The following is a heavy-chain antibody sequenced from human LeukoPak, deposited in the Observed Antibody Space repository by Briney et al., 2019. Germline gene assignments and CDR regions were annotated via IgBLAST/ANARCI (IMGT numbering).Heavy chain of an antibody. J-gene: IGHJ5*02. CDR1: GYAFTGYY. D-gene: IGHD4-17*01. CDR2: INPNTGGT. CDR3: ARGNDYGDYCFDP. V-gene: IGHV1-2*02. Sequence: ASVNVSCKASGYAFTGYYLHWVRQAPGQGLEWMGWINPNTGGTTFPQKFQGRVTMTRDTSISTAYMELSRLRSDDTAVYYCARGNDYGDYCFDPWGQGTLVTVSS.